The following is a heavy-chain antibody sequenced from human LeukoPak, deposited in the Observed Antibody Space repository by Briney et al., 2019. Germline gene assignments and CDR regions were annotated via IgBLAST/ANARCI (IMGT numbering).Heavy chain of an antibody. J-gene: IGHJ4*02. Sequence: GGSLRLSCAASRFTFSSYAMHWVRQAPGKGLEWVAVISYDGSNKYYADSVKGRFTISRDNSKNTLYLQMNSLRAEDTAVYYCARETNTYYDFWSGYSIDYWGQGTLVSVSS. CDR1: RFTFSSYA. CDR2: ISYDGSNK. CDR3: ARETNTYYDFWSGYSIDY. V-gene: IGHV3-30-3*01. D-gene: IGHD3-3*01.